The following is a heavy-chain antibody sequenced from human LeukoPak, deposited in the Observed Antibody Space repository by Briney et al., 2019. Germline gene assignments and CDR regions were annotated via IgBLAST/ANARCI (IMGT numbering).Heavy chain of an antibody. CDR2: IYWNDDK. D-gene: IGHD3-3*01. CDR3: ARTEWRPYFDY. V-gene: IGHV2-5*01. J-gene: IGHJ4*02. Sequence: SGPTLVKPTQTLTLTCTFSGFSLSNSGVGVGWIRQPPGKALEWLALIYWNDDKRYSPSLKSRLTITKDTSKNPVVLTMTNMDPVDTATYYCARTEWRPYFDYWGQGTLVTVSS. CDR1: GFSLSNSGVG.